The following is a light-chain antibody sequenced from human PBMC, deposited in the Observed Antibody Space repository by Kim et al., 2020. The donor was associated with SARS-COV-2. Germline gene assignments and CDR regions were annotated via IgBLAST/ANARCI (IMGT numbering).Light chain of an antibody. CDR3: QQYGSPRT. CDR1: QSVSSSY. CDR2: GAS. V-gene: IGKV3-20*01. J-gene: IGKJ2*01. Sequence: SLSPGERATLSCRASQSVSSSYLAWYQQKPGQAPRLLIYGASSRATGIPDRFSGSGSGTDFTLTISRLEPGDFAVYYCQQYGSPRTFGQGTKLEI.